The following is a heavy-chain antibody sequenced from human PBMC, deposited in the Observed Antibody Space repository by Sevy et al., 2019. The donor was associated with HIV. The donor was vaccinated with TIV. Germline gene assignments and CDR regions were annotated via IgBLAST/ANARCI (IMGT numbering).Heavy chain of an antibody. J-gene: IGHJ5*02. D-gene: IGHD6-13*01. CDR3: ASSIAVSGTGRFDP. CDR2: IFPGDSDT. CDR1: GNRFTSYW. Sequence: GESLKISCKGSGNRFTSYWIAWVRQMPGKGLEWMGSIFPGDSDTRYSPSFQGQVTISVDKSVSTAYLQWSSLKASDTAMYYCASSIAVSGTGRFDPWGQGTLVTVSS. V-gene: IGHV5-51*01.